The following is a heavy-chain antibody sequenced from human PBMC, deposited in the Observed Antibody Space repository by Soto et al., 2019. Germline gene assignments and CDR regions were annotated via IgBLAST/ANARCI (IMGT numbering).Heavy chain of an antibody. CDR2: IYPGDSDT. J-gene: IGHJ5*02. D-gene: IGHD2-15*01. V-gene: IGHV5-51*01. Sequence: PVVPLKISWRGAGCSFTSYWIGWIRQMPGKGLEWMGIIYPGDSDTRYSPSFQGQVTISADKSISTAYLQWSSLKASDTAMYYCARHWGGYCSGGSCYSNWFGPWGQGTLVTVSS. CDR1: GCSFTSYW. CDR3: ARHWGGYCSGGSCYSNWFGP.